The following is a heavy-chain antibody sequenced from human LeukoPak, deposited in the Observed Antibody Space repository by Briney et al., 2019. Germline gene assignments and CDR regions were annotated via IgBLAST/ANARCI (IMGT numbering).Heavy chain of an antibody. CDR2: IYYSGST. D-gene: IGHD5-12*01. J-gene: IGHJ4*02. Sequence: SETLSLTCTVSGGSIRSGSHYWAWIRQPPGKGLEWIGYIYYSGSTNYNPSLKSRVTISVDTSKNQFSLKLSSVTAADTAVYYCARDGTNSGYDFVSAGGFDYWGQGTLVTVSS. CDR3: ARDGTNSGYDFVSAGGFDY. CDR1: GGSIRSGSHY. V-gene: IGHV4-61*01.